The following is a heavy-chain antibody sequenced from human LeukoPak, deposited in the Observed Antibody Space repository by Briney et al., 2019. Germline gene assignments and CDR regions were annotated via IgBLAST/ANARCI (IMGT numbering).Heavy chain of an antibody. CDR2: ISSGGSVM. CDR3: TRDLEY. J-gene: IGHJ4*02. V-gene: IGHV3-48*01. Sequence: GGSLRLSCGASGYTFSDYTMNWVRQAPGKGPEWFSYISSGGSVMHYADSVKGRFTISRDNVENSLYLQMNSLRVEDTAVYYCTRDLEYWGQGVLVTVSS. CDR1: GYTFSDYT.